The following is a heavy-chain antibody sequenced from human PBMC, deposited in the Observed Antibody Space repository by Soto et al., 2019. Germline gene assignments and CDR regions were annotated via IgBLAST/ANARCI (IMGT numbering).Heavy chain of an antibody. CDR3: ASELVPTTLRLSYFDQ. D-gene: IGHD1-7*01. V-gene: IGHV4-61*01. Sequence: QVQLQESGSGLVKPSETLSLICTVSGGSVSSGSYYWSWIRQPPGKGLEWIGYISKSGSSSYNPSLTTRLTISIGMSKSQFSRKLTSVTAADTAVYYCASELVPTTLRLSYFDQWGQGTLVTVSS. CDR2: ISKSGSS. CDR1: GGSVSSGSYY. J-gene: IGHJ4*02.